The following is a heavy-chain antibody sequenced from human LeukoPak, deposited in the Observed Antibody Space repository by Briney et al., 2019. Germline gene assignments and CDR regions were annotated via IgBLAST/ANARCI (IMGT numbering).Heavy chain of an antibody. J-gene: IGHJ4*02. CDR2: IDPSDSYT. CDR1: GYTFTTYW. CDR3: ERQGYYGLGTQGH. Sequence: GESLKISCKGSGYTFTTYWITWVRQMPGKGLEWMGRIDPSDSYTNYSPSFQGHVTISADKSISTAYLQWSSLKASDTAMYYCERQGYYGLGTQGHWGQGTLVTVSS. V-gene: IGHV5-10-1*01. D-gene: IGHD3-10*01.